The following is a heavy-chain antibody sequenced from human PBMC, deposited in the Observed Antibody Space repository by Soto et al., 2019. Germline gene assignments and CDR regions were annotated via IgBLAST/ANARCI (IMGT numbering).Heavy chain of an antibody. D-gene: IGHD1-26*01. CDR2: IGGSNTDR. V-gene: IGHV3-23*01. Sequence: DVQLLQSGGRLVQPGGSLTLSCAASRFIFSDYAMNWVRQAPGKGLEWVSSIGGSNTDRYYADSVKGRFIISRDNSKNTMYLQMNSLRDDDTAVYYCAKDAVSYNGKWDWFDSWGQGTLVTVSS. CDR3: AKDAVSYNGKWDWFDS. J-gene: IGHJ5*01. CDR1: RFIFSDYA.